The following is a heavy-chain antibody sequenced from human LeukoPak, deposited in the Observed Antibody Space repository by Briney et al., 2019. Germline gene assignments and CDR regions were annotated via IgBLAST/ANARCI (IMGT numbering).Heavy chain of an antibody. Sequence: PSETLSLTCTVSGGSISSSSYYWGWIRQPPGKGLEWIGNIYYSGSTYNNPSLKSRVTISVDTSKNQFSLKLSSVTAADTAVYYCARAVLMVYAIKRAFDYWGQGTLVTVSS. CDR3: ARAVLMVYAIKRAFDY. V-gene: IGHV4-39*07. CDR1: GGSISSSSYY. CDR2: IYYSGST. D-gene: IGHD2-8*01. J-gene: IGHJ4*02.